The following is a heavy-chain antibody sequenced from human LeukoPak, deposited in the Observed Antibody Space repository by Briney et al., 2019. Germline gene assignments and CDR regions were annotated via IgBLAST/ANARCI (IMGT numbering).Heavy chain of an antibody. CDR2: IYYSGST. CDR1: VGAISSSSYY. CDR3: ARQGTATTYYYYYYGMDV. V-gene: IGHV4-39*01. J-gene: IGHJ6*02. Sequence: TLSLTCTVSVGAISSSSYYWGWIRQPPGKGLEWIGSIYYSGSTYYNPSLKSRVTISVDTSKNQFSLKLSSVTAADTAVYYCARQGTATTYYYYYYGMDVWGQGTTVTVSS. D-gene: IGHD4-17*01.